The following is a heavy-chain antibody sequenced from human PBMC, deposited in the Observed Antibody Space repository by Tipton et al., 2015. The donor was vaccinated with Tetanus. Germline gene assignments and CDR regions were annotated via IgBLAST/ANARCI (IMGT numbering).Heavy chain of an antibody. CDR2: IFGRGGT. CDR1: GGSITSSSYY. J-gene: IGHJ4*02. CDR3: ARHQSGFFTPFDY. D-gene: IGHD3-3*01. Sequence: TLSLTCNVSGGSITSSSYYWGWVRQSPGKRLEWIGRIFGRGGTDYNPSLRGRVMVSADTSKNQFSLNLNSMAAADTGVYYCARHQSGFFTPFDYWGQGNLVTVSS. V-gene: IGHV4-39*01.